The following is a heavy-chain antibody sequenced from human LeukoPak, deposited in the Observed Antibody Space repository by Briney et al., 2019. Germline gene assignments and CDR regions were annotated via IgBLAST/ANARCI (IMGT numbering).Heavy chain of an antibody. CDR3: ARDVVPVMGFGYFDY. V-gene: IGHV1-18*01. D-gene: IGHD2-2*01. CDR1: GYTFTSYG. Sequence: EASVKVSCKASGYTFTSYGISWVRQAPGQGLEWMGWISAYNGNTNYAQKLQGRVTMTTDTSTSTAYMELRSLRSDDTAVYYCARDVVPVMGFGYFDYWGQGTLVTVSS. J-gene: IGHJ4*02. CDR2: ISAYNGNT.